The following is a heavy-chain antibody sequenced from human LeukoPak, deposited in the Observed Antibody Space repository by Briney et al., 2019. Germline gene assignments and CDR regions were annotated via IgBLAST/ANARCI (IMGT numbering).Heavy chain of an antibody. CDR3: ARDAPQRYCSSTSCYELDC. CDR1: GFNFDDYG. D-gene: IGHD2-2*01. Sequence: PGGSLRLSCAASGFNFDDYGMTWVRQIPGKGLEWVAGVNSNGRSAGYAASVKGRFTISGDNSKNTLYLQMNSLRAEDTAVYYCARDAPQRYCSSTSCYELDCWGQGTLVTVSS. V-gene: IGHV3-20*04. CDR2: VNSNGRSA. J-gene: IGHJ4*02.